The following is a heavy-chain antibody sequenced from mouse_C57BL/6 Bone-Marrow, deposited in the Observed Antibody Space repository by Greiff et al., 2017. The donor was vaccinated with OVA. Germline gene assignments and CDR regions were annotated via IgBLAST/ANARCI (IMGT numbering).Heavy chain of an antibody. V-gene: IGHV5-12*01. J-gene: IGHJ3*01. Sequence: DVQLVESGGGLVQPGGSLKLSCAASGFTFSDYYMYWVRQTPEKRLEWVAYISNGGGSTYYPDTVKGRFTISRDNAKNTLYLQMSRLKSEDTAMYYCARHTIYYGSSSWFAYWGQGTLVTVSA. CDR1: GFTFSDYY. D-gene: IGHD1-1*01. CDR3: ARHTIYYGSSSWFAY. CDR2: ISNGGGST.